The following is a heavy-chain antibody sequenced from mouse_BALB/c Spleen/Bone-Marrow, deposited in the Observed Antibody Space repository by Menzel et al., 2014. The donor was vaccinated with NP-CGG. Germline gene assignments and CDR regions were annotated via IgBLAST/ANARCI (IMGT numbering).Heavy chain of an antibody. V-gene: IGHV14-4*02. CDR1: YY. Sequence: YYMHWVKQSPEQRLEWIGWIDPENGDTEYAPKFQGKATMTADTSSNTAYLQLSSLTSEDTAVYYCNEGYGNYGYWGQGTTLTVSS. D-gene: IGHD2-10*02. CDR2: IDPENGDT. J-gene: IGHJ2*01. CDR3: NEGYGNYGY.